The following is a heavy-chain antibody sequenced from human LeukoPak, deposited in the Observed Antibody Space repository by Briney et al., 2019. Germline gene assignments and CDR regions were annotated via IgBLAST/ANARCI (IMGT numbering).Heavy chain of an antibody. V-gene: IGHV4-34*01. Sequence: SETLSLTCAVYGGSFSGYYWSWIRQPPGKGLEWIGEINHSGSTNYNPSLKSRVTISVDPSKNQFSLKLSSVTAADTAVYYCAYAEGYCSGGSCYYYYGMDVWGQGTTVTVSS. J-gene: IGHJ6*02. CDR1: GGSFSGYY. CDR3: AYAEGYCSGGSCYYYYGMDV. D-gene: IGHD2-15*01. CDR2: INHSGST.